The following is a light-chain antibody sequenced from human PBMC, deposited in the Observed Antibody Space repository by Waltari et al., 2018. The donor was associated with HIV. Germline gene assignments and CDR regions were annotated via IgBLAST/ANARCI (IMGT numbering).Light chain of an antibody. CDR2: KIS. V-gene: IGKV2-24*01. CDR1: QSLVHSDGNTY. J-gene: IGKJ4*01. Sequence: DVVLTPPPLSSPVTLGQPASISCRSRQSLVHSDGNTYLSWFHQRPGQPPRLLIYKISNRFSGVPERFSGFGAGTDFTLQISRVEAEDVGIYYCMQATHFPQTFGGGTRVEIK. CDR3: MQATHFPQT.